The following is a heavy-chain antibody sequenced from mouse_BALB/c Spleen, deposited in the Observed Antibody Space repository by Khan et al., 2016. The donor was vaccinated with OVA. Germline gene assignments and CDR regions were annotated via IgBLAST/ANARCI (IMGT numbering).Heavy chain of an antibody. CDR1: GFTFSSYS. CDR3: ADHVMGSFAY. Sequence: EVELVESGGDLVKPGGSLKLSCAASGFTFSSYSMSWVRQTPDKRLEWVASISSGGDYTYYPDSVKGRFTISRDNAKNTLYLQMSDLTSEDTAMYYCADHVMGSFAYWGQGTLVTVSA. CDR2: ISSGGDYT. V-gene: IGHV5-6*01. J-gene: IGHJ3*01.